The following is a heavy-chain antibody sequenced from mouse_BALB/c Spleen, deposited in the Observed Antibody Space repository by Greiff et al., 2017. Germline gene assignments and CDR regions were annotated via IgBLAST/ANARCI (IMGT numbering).Heavy chain of an antibody. CDR1: GYSITSGYS. CDR2: IHYSGST. D-gene: IGHD2-1*01. J-gene: IGHJ4*01. V-gene: IGHV3-1*02. Sequence: DVKLQESGPDLVKPSQSLSLTCTVTGYSITSGYSWHWIRQFPGNKLEWMGYIHYSGSTNYNPSLKSRISITRDTSKNQFFLQLNSVTTEDTATYYCARKNYYGNYPYAMDYWGQGTSVTVSS. CDR3: ARKNYYGNYPYAMDY.